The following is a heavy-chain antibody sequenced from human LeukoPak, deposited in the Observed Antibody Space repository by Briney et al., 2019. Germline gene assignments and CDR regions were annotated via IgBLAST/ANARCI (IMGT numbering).Heavy chain of an antibody. D-gene: IGHD6-13*01. CDR1: GFTFSSYS. V-gene: IGHV3-21*01. J-gene: IGHJ4*02. CDR2: ISSSSSYI. Sequence: NTGGSLRLSCAASGFTFSSYSMNWVRQAPGKGLEWVSSISSSSSYIYYADSVKGRFTISRDNSKNTLYLQMNSLRAEDTAVYYCVAITEAGISLDYWGQGTLVTVSS. CDR3: VAITEAGISLDY.